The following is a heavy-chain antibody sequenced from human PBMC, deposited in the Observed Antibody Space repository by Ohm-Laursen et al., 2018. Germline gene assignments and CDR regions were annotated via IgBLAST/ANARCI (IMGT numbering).Heavy chain of an antibody. J-gene: IGHJ4*02. CDR1: GFTFSSDW. D-gene: IGHD5-12*01. CDR2: IKQDGSEK. V-gene: IGHV3-7*01. CDR3: ARDGSDMGDY. Sequence: SLRLSCAASGFTFSSDWMHWVRQAPGKGLEWVANIKQDGSEKYYVDSVKGRFTISRDNAKNSLYLQMNSLRVEDTAVDYCARDGSDMGDYWGQGTLVTVSS.